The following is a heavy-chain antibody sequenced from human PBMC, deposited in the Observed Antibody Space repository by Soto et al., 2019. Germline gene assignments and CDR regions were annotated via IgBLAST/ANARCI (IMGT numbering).Heavy chain of an antibody. Sequence: GGSLRLFCAASGFTFRSFTMNWVRQAPGKGLEWVSTISSNSAYIYYTDALRGRFTISRDNAKNSLHLQMNSLRAEDTAVYYCTRDASRDSSARGWFDPWGPGTLVTVS. V-gene: IGHV3-21*01. CDR3: TRDASRDSSARGWFDP. J-gene: IGHJ5*02. CDR1: GFTFRSFT. D-gene: IGHD6-13*01. CDR2: ISSNSAYI.